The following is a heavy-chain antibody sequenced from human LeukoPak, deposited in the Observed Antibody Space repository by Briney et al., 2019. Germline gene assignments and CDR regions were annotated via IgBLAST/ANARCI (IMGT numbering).Heavy chain of an antibody. CDR3: ARDITGTFSYYMDV. Sequence: PGGSLRLSCAASGFTFSSYSMNWVRQAPGKGLEWVSSISSSSSYIYYADSVKGRFTICRDNAKNSLYLQMNSLRAEDTAVYYCARDITGTFSYYMDVWGKGTTVTVSS. CDR1: GFTFSSYS. J-gene: IGHJ6*03. D-gene: IGHD1-20*01. CDR2: ISSSSSYI. V-gene: IGHV3-21*01.